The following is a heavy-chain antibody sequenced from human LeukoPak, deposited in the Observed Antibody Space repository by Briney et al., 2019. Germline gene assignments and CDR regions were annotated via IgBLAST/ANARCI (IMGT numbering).Heavy chain of an antibody. CDR3: ARVGPLATVTGYYYYGMDV. Sequence: SQTLSLTWKVSGGSISSGGYSWNWIRQPPGKGLEWIGYIYHTGSTYYNPSLRSRVSISLDRSKNQFSLKLSSVTAADTAVYYCARVGPLATVTGYYYYGMDVWGQGTTVTVSS. V-gene: IGHV4-30-2*01. D-gene: IGHD4-17*01. CDR2: IYHTGST. CDR1: GGSISSGGYS. J-gene: IGHJ6*02.